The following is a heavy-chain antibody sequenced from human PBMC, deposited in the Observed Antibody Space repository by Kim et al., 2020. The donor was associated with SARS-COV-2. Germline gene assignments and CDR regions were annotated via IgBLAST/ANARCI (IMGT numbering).Heavy chain of an antibody. CDR1: GFNFSNYA. V-gene: IGHV3-48*02. CDR2: ISSSTSTI. D-gene: IGHD3-10*01. Sequence: GSLRLSCAASGFNFSNYAMNWVRQAPGKGLEWVAYISSSTSTIYYAESVKGRFTISRDNAKNSLYLQMNSLRDEDTAVYFCARAWGFGDHRPQAEFLQHWGQGTLVTVSS. J-gene: IGHJ1*01. CDR3: ARAWGFGDHRPQAEFLQH.